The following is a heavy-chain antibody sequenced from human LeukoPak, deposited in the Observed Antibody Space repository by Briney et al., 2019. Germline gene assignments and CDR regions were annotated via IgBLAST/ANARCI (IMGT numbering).Heavy chain of an antibody. V-gene: IGHV1-2*02. Sequence: VASVKVSCKASGYTFTGYYMHWVRQAPGQGLEWMGWINPNSGGANYAQKFQGRVTMTRDTSISTAYMELSRLRSDDTAVYYCARWSSSPPYYYYYYMDVWGKGTTVTVSS. J-gene: IGHJ6*03. CDR3: ARWSSSPPYYYYYYMDV. D-gene: IGHD6-6*01. CDR2: INPNSGGA. CDR1: GYTFTGYY.